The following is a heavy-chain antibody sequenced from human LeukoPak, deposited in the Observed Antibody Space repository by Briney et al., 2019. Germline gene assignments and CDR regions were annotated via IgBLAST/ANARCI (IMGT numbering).Heavy chain of an antibody. CDR3: ARTEKYYYGPETFYFFEY. V-gene: IGHV4-39*07. CDR1: SGSISTSNYY. D-gene: IGHD3-10*01. CDR2: IFYSGST. J-gene: IGHJ4*02. Sequence: SETLSLTCTVSSGSISTSNYYWGWVRQPPGKALEWIGNIFYSGSTYYSPSLKSRVTISVDTSKNQFSLNLSSVTAADTALYYCARTEKYYYGPETFYFFEYWGQGTLVTVSS.